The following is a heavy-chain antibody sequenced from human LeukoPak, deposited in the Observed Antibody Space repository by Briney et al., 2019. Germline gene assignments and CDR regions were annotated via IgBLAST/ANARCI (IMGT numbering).Heavy chain of an antibody. CDR2: ISSTGSTT. D-gene: IGHD1-26*01. CDR1: GFTFSTYS. V-gene: IGHV3-48*04. J-gene: IGHJ3*02. Sequence: PGGSLRLSCAASGFTFSTYSVNWVRQAPGKGLEWVSYISSTGSTTYFADSVKGRFTISRDNAKNSLYLQMNSLRAEDTAVYYCARGSGDYHHDAFDIWGQGTMVTVSS. CDR3: ARGSGDYHHDAFDI.